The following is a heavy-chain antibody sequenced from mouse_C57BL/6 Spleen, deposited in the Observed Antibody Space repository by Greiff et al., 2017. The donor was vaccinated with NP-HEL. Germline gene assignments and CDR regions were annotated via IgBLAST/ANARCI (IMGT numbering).Heavy chain of an antibody. Sequence: QVQLQQSGAELVRPGASVTLSCKASGYTFTDYEMHWVKQTPVHGLEWIGAIDPETGGTAYNQKFKGKAILTADKSSSTAYMELRSLTSEDSAVYYGTRAAQAPLTGFAYWGQGTLVTVSA. J-gene: IGHJ3*01. D-gene: IGHD3-2*02. CDR2: IDPETGGT. CDR3: TRAAQAPLTGFAY. CDR1: GYTFTDYE. V-gene: IGHV1-15*01.